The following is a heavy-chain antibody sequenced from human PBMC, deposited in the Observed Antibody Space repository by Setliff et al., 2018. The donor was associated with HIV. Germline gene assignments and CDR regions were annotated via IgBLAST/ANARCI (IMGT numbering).Heavy chain of an antibody. CDR1: GYTFTIYA. CDR2: INAGNGNT. Sequence: VKVSCKASGYTFTIYAMHWVRQAPGQRLEWMGWINAGNGNTKYAQRLQGRVTMTRDTFTSTAYMEMRSLRSDDTAVYYCARDVERYSSHSGSGPWGQGTLVTV. V-gene: IGHV1-3*01. J-gene: IGHJ5*02. D-gene: IGHD6-19*01. CDR3: ARDVERYSSHSGSGP.